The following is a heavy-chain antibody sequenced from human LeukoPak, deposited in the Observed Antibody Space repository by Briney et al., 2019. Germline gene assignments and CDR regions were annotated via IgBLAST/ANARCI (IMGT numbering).Heavy chain of an antibody. V-gene: IGHV3-48*03. D-gene: IGHD6-13*01. CDR2: ISSSGTTI. CDR3: ARDFFAPGIPAANYMDV. Sequence: GGSLRLSCAASGFTFSSYEMNWVRQAPGKGLEWVSYISSSGTTIYYADSVKGRVTISRDNAKNSLYLQMNSLRAEDTAVYYCARDFFAPGIPAANYMDVWGKGTTVTVSS. CDR1: GFTFSSYE. J-gene: IGHJ6*03.